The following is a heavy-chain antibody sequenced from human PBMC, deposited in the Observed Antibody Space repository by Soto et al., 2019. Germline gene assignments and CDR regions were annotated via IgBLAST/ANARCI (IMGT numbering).Heavy chain of an antibody. CDR1: GFTFSSYG. J-gene: IGHJ6*02. D-gene: IGHD6-13*01. Sequence: HPGGSLRLSCAASGFTFSSYGMHWVRQAPGKGLEWVAVIWYDGSNKYYADSVKGRFTISRDNSKNTLYLQMNSLRAEDTAVYYCARDGAPYSSSWYGLGYYYGMDVWGQGTTVTVSS. V-gene: IGHV3-33*01. CDR2: IWYDGSNK. CDR3: ARDGAPYSSSWYGLGYYYGMDV.